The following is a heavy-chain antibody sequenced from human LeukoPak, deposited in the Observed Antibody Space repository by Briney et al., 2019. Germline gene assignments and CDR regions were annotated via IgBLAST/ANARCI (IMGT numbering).Heavy chain of an antibody. Sequence: PGRSLRLSCAASGSTFSSYAMHWVRQAPGKGLEWVAVISYDGSNKYYADSVKGRFTISRDNSKNTLYLQMNSLRAEDTAVYYCVRDYYGSGSQVFDYWGQGTLVTVSS. CDR3: VRDYYGSGSQVFDY. CDR2: ISYDGSNK. CDR1: GSTFSSYA. J-gene: IGHJ4*02. D-gene: IGHD3-10*01. V-gene: IGHV3-30-3*01.